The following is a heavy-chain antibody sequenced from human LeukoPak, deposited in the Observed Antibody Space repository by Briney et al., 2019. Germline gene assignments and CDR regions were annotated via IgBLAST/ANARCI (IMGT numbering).Heavy chain of an antibody. V-gene: IGHV1-69*13. Sequence: ASVKVSCKASGRTFSSYAISWVRRAPGQGLEWMGGIIPIFGTANYAQKFQGRVTITADESTSTDYLELSSLRSEDTAVYYCARDNSVRGEAWWFNPWGQGTLVTVSS. CDR3: ARDNSVRGEAWWFNP. CDR1: GRTFSSYA. CDR2: IIPIFGTA. J-gene: IGHJ5*02. D-gene: IGHD2-21*01.